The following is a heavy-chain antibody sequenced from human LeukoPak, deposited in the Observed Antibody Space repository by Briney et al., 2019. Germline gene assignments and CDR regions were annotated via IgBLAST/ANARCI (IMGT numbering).Heavy chain of an antibody. V-gene: IGHV3-7*01. J-gene: IGHJ6*02. CDR1: GFTFSSYW. Sequence: GGSLRFSCAASGFTFSSYWMSWVRQAPGKGLEWVANIKQDGSEKYYVDSVKGRFTISRDNAKTSLYLQMNSLRAEDTAVYYCARVGFPYYYYGMDVWGQGTTVTVSS. CDR2: IKQDGSEK. CDR3: ARVGFPYYYYGMDV. D-gene: IGHD3-16*01.